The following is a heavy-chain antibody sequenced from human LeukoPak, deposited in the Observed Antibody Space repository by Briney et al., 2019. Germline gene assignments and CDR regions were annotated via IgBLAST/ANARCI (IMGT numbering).Heavy chain of an antibody. CDR3: AKGGGYYDSSGEGIHDAFDI. Sequence: GRSLRLSCAASGFTFDDYAMHWVQQAPGKGLEWVSDISWNSGSIGYADSVKGRFTISRDNAKNSLYLQMNSLRAEDTALYYCAKGGGYYDSSGEGIHDAFDIWGQGTLVTVSS. V-gene: IGHV3-9*01. D-gene: IGHD3-22*01. J-gene: IGHJ3*02. CDR1: GFTFDDYA. CDR2: ISWNSGSI.